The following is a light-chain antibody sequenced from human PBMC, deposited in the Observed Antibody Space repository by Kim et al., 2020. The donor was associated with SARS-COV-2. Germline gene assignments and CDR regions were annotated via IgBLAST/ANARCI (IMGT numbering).Light chain of an antibody. CDR1: KLGDKY. V-gene: IGLV3-1*01. J-gene: IGLJ1*01. CDR2: QDA. Sequence: ASPGQTACVTCSGDKLGDKYVFWYQKRPGQSPVLVIYQDAKRPSGIPERFSGSISGNTATLTSSETQAMDEADYYCQTWDSSSGVFGTGTKVTVL. CDR3: QTWDSSSGV.